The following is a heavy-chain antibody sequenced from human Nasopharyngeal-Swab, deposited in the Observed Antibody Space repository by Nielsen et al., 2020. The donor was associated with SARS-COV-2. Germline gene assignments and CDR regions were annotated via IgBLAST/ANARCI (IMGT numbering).Heavy chain of an antibody. V-gene: IGHV5-51*01. J-gene: IGHJ4*02. Sequence: EESLKISCKGSGYIFSNYWIGWVRQMPGKGLEWVGIIYPGDSDTRYSPSFQGQVTISADNSISTTYLQWSSLKASDTAMYYCARLLLSKYFDYWGQGTLVTVSS. CDR1: GYIFSNYW. CDR3: ARLLLSKYFDY. CDR2: IYPGDSDT.